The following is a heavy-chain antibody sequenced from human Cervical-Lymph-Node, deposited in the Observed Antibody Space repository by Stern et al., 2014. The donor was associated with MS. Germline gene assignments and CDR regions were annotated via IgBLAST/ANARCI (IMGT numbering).Heavy chain of an antibody. Sequence: EVQLVESGPEVKRPVESLKISCQASGYTFTSYWIGWVRQMPGKGLEWIAIIFPGGSDIRYSPSFQGQVTISADKSSSTAYLQWNNLKASDTAIYYCARHRYFDYWGQGTLVTVSS. CDR2: IFPGGSDI. CDR1: GYTFTSYW. CDR3: ARHRYFDY. J-gene: IGHJ4*02. V-gene: IGHV5-51*01.